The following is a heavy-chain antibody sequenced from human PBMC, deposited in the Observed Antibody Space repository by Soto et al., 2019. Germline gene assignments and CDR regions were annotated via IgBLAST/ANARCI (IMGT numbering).Heavy chain of an antibody. J-gene: IGHJ3*02. Sequence: GGSLRLSCTGSGFTFGDYAMTWFRQAPGKGLEWVGFITSKAYGGTPQYAASVKGRFTISRDDSKSIAYLQMNNLKTGDTALYYCTRLPPENRGLDVFHIWGKGTMVTVPS. CDR1: GFTFGDYA. D-gene: IGHD3-10*01. CDR3: TRLPPENRGLDVFHI. CDR2: ITSKAYGGTP. V-gene: IGHV3-49*03.